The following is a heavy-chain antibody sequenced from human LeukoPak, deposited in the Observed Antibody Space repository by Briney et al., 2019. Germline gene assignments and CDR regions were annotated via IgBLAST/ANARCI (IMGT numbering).Heavy chain of an antibody. D-gene: IGHD2-2*01. Sequence: GGSLRLSCAASGLSFSSYAMSWVRQTPERGLEWVSSISTRGASTYYADSVKGRFTVSRDNSKDTLYLQMNSLTAEDTALYYCTSSFDYWGQGILVTVSS. V-gene: IGHV3-23*01. J-gene: IGHJ4*02. CDR1: GLSFSSYA. CDR2: ISTRGAST. CDR3: TSSFDY.